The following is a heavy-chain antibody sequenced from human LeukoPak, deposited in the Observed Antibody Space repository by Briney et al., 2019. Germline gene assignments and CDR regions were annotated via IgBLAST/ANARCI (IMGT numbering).Heavy chain of an antibody. D-gene: IGHD2-2*01. CDR3: ASSVVVPALSNWFDP. J-gene: IGHJ5*02. CDR2: INHSGST. Sequence: SETLSLTCAVSGGSFSGYYWRWVRQPPGKGLEWIGEINHSGSTNYNPSLKSRVTISVDTSKNHFSLNLSSVTPDYTAVYYCASSVVVPALSNWFDPWGQGTLVTVSS. V-gene: IGHV4-34*01. CDR1: GGSFSGYY.